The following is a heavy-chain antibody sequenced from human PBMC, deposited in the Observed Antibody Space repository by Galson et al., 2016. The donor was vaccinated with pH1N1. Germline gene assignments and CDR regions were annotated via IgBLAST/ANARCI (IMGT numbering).Heavy chain of an antibody. D-gene: IGHD6-13*01. CDR3: TRSAAAVGNAFDM. CDR1: GYTFTGNY. J-gene: IGHJ3*02. V-gene: IGHV1-2*02. CDR2: INPDSGGT. Sequence: SVKVSCKASGYTFTGNYVHWVRQAPGQGLEWMGWINPDSGGTNYAQRFQGRVTMTRDTSISTAYMELSRLTSDDTAVYYCTRSAAAVGNAFDMWGQGTKVTVSS.